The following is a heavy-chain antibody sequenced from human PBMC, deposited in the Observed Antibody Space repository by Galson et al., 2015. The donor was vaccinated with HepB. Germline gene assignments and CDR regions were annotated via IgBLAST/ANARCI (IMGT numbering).Heavy chain of an antibody. CDR3: AKVPRDGYNSGYMDV. J-gene: IGHJ6*03. D-gene: IGHD5-24*01. V-gene: IGHV3-23*01. CDR1: GFTFSSYA. Sequence: SLRLSCAASGFTFSSYAMSWVRQAPGKGLEWVSAISGSGGSTYYADSVKGRFTISRDNSKNTLYLQMNSLRAEDTAVYYCAKVPRDGYNSGYMDVWGKGTTVTVTS. CDR2: ISGSGGST.